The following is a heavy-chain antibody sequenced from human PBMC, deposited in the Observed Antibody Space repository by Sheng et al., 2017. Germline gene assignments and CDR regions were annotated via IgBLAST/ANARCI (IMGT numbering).Heavy chain of an antibody. CDR1: GFTFSSYS. CDR3: ARGGYDFWSGYYDDAFDI. J-gene: IGHJ3*02. V-gene: IGHV3-21*01. CDR2: ISSSSSYI. D-gene: IGHD3-3*01. Sequence: EVQLVESGGGLVKPGGSLRLSCAASGFTFSSYSMNWVRQAPGKGLEWVSSISSSSSYIYYADSVKGRFTISRDNAKNSLYLQMNSLRAEDTAVYYCARGGYDFWSGYYDDAFDIWGQGTMVTVSS.